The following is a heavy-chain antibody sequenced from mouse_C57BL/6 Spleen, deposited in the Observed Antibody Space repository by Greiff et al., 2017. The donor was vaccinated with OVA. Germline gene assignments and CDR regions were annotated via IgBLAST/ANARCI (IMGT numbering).Heavy chain of an antibody. CDR1: GYTFTDYE. D-gene: IGHD2-3*01. V-gene: IGHV1-15*01. CDR2: IDPETGGT. Sequence: QVHVKQSGAELVRPGASVTLSCKASGYTFTDYEMHWVKQTPVHGLEWIGAIDPETGGTAYNQKFKGKAILTADKSSSTAYMELRSLTSEDSAVYYCTRSDGYYAGFAYWGQGTLVTVSA. J-gene: IGHJ3*01. CDR3: TRSDGYYAGFAY.